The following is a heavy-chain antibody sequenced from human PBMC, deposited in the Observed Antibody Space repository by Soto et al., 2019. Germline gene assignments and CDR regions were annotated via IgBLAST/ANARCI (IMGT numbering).Heavy chain of an antibody. CDR1: GDTISTGGYS. CDR3: ARTSLTIFGPSNDYYGMGV. V-gene: IGHV4-30-2*01. Sequence: SETLSLTCGVSGDTISTGGYSWAWIRQPPGKALEWIGHTYHSGNPYYNPSLKSRVIISVDRSKNQFSLKVSSVTAADTAVYYCARTSLTIFGPSNDYYGMGVWGLGTTVT. D-gene: IGHD3-3*01. J-gene: IGHJ6*02. CDR2: TYHSGNP.